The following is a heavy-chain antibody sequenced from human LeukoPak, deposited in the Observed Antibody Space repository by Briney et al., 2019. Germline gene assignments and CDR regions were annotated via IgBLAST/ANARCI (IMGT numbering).Heavy chain of an antibody. CDR1: GGSIIRNTDY. V-gene: IGHV4-39*07. J-gene: IGHJ4*02. Sequence: SETLSLTCTVSGGSIIRNTDYWVWIRQTPGKQLEWIGSIYFSGSTHYNPSLKSRLTISVDTSKNQFSLKLSSVTAADTAVYYCASVAVAGTLDYWGQGTLVTVSS. CDR2: IYFSGST. CDR3: ASVAVAGTLDY. D-gene: IGHD6-19*01.